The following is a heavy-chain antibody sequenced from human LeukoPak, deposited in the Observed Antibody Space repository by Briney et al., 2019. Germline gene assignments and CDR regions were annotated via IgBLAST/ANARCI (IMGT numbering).Heavy chain of an antibody. CDR1: RFTFGLFG. CDR3: AKDMGYNYGSGGYPPENDY. CDR2: VSFEGSHK. J-gene: IGHJ4*02. D-gene: IGHD3-10*01. Sequence: GRSLRLSCDASRFTFGLFGMHWVRNAPGKGLECVTVVSFEGSHKYYADSVKGRFTISRDNSKNTLSLQMNSLRPEDTAVYYCAKDMGYNYGSGGYPPENDYWAQGTLVSVSS. V-gene: IGHV3-30*18.